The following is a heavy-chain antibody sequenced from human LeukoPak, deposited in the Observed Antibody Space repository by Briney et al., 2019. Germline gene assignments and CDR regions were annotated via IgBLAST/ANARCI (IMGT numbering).Heavy chain of an antibody. J-gene: IGHJ6*04. Sequence: SVNVSCKASGGTFSSYAISWVRQAPGQGLEWMGGIIPIFGTANYAQKFQGRVTITAGESTSTAYMELSSLRSEDTAVYYCARERGSYGYYYYGMDVWGKGTTVTVSS. CDR2: IIPIFGTA. CDR3: ARERGSYGYYYYGMDV. D-gene: IGHD5-18*01. V-gene: IGHV1-69*13. CDR1: GGTFSSYA.